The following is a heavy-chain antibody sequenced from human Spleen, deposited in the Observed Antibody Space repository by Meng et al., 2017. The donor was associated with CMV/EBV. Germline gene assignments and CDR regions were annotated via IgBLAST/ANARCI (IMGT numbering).Heavy chain of an antibody. CDR1: GASIRTNY. CDR2: ISYTGYI. D-gene: IGHD1-1*01. CDR3: AGPDDMGSSPHDPFDI. V-gene: IGHV4-59*01. Sequence: SETLSLTCTVSGASIRTNYWSWSRRPPGKGLEYIGSISYTGYIEYNPSLKGRVTISLDTSKNHFSLKLISVTAADTAMYFCAGPDDMGSSPHDPFDIWGQGTMVTVSS. J-gene: IGHJ3*02.